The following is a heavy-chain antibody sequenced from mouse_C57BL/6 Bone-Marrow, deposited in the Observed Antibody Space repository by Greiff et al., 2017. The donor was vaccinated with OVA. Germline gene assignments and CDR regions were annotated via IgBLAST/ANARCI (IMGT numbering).Heavy chain of an antibody. Sequence: VHLVESGPELVKPGASVKISCKASGYAFSSSWMNWVKQRPGKGLEWIGRIYPGDGDTNYNGKFKGKATLTADKSSSTAYMQLSSLTSEDSAVYFCARERGLRGDYWGQGTTLTVSS. CDR3: ARERGLRGDY. CDR2: IYPGDGDT. V-gene: IGHV1-82*01. J-gene: IGHJ2*01. D-gene: IGHD2-4*01. CDR1: GYAFSSSW.